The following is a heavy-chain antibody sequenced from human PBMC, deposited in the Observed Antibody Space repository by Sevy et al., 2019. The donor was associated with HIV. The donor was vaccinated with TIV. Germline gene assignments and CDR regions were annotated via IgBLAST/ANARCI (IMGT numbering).Heavy chain of an antibody. CDR1: GFSFSKYG. V-gene: IGHV3-33*01. D-gene: IGHD3-22*01. J-gene: IGHJ4*02. CDR3: VRGADYYDRGGANCDS. CDR2: IWYDGSSE. Sequence: GGSLRLSCAASGFSFSKYGMHWVRQAPGKGLEWVALIWYDGSSEYYADSVKGRFTISRDNSNNTLYVQVNSLRAEDTAVYYCVRGADYYDRGGANCDSWGQGTLVTVSS.